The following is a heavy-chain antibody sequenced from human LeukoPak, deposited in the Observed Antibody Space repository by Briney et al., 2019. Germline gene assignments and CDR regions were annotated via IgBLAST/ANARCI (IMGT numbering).Heavy chain of an antibody. J-gene: IGHJ6*02. V-gene: IGHV3-23*01. D-gene: IGHD2/OR15-2a*01. CDR1: GFTFSSYA. CDR2: ISGSGVAT. CDR3: AKSMGYYYYGMDV. Sequence: PGGSLRLSCAASGFTFSSYAMSWVRQAPGKGLEWVSVISGSGVATYYADSVKGRLTISRDNSKNTLYLQMNSLRAEDTAIYYCAKSMGYYYYGMDVWGQGTTVTVSS.